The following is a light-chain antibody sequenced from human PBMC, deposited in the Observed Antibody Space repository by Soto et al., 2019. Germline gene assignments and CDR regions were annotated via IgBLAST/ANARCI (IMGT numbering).Light chain of an antibody. CDR2: DVF. CDR3: QQRSMWPNT. J-gene: IGKJ2*01. Sequence: EIVLTQSPDTLSLSPGEKATLSCRASQSVSNSLAWYQQKTGQAPRLLMYDVFTRATGIPARFSGSGFGTDFTLTISSLEPEDFAVFYCQQRSMWPNTFGQGTKLEIK. V-gene: IGKV3-11*01. CDR1: QSVSNS.